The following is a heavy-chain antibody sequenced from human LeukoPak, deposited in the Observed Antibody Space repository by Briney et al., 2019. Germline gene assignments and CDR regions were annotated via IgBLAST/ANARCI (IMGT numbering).Heavy chain of an antibody. D-gene: IGHD3-22*01. CDR3: ARFEQFYDSGAHYLDY. J-gene: IGHJ4*02. CDR2: IYYSGNT. CDR1: GGSISNYY. V-gene: IGHV4-59*12. Sequence: SETLSLTCTVSGGSISNYYCRWIRQPPGKGLEWIGYIYYSGNTNYNPSLKSRVTMSVDTSKNQFSLKLNSVTAADTAVYYCARFEQFYDSGAHYLDYWGQGALVTVSS.